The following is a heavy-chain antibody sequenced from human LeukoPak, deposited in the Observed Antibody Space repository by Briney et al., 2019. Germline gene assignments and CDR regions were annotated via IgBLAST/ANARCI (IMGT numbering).Heavy chain of an antibody. V-gene: IGHV4-39*07. CDR3: AREDHSNYNY. CDR2: IKLSEGT. CDR1: GGSISSTSYY. J-gene: IGHJ4*02. D-gene: IGHD4-11*01. Sequence: SETLSLTCTVSGGSISSTSYYWGWIRQPPGKGLEWIGNIKLSEGTYYNPSLKSRVTISVDTSKNQFSLRLSSVTAADTAVYYCAREDHSNYNYWGQGTLVTVSS.